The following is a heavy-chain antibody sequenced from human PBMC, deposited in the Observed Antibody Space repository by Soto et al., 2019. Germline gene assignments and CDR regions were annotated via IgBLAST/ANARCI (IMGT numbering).Heavy chain of an antibody. D-gene: IGHD6-13*01. CDR1: GGSISSSRYY. J-gene: IGHJ4*02. CDR2: IYSSGST. CDR3: ARSRRSAAATAFDY. V-gene: IGHV4-39*01. Sequence: SETLSLTCTVSGGSISSSRYYWGWIRQPPGKGLEWIGNIYSSGSTYYNPSLKSRVTISVDTSNNQFSLKLSSVTAADTAVYYCARSRRSAAATAFDYWGQGTLVTVSS.